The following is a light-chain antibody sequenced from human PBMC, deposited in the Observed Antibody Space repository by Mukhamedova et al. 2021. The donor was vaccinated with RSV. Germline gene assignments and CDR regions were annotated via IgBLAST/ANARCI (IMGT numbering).Light chain of an antibody. Sequence: GKAPKALMFATSTLQNGVPPKFSGSGSGTDYTLTISNLQPEDSATYYSEQYDLFPPTFGGGTKVEIK. V-gene: IGKV1-16*02. J-gene: IGKJ4*01. CDR2: ATS. CDR3: EQYDLFPPT.